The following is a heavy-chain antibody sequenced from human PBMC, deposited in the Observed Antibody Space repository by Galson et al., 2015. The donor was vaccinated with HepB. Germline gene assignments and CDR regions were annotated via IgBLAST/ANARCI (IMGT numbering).Heavy chain of an antibody. D-gene: IGHD1-14*01. V-gene: IGHV4-4*02. J-gene: IGHJ4*02. Sequence: CAVPGGSVSTDNWWSWFRQSPGKGLEWIGETYHSGDTNYNPSLKSRVSISIDKSKNQFSLIVNSVTAADTAVYYCARHLPLPPRHDYLNSWGQGALVTGSS. CDR3: ARHLPLPPRHDYLNS. CDR1: GGSVSTDNW. CDR2: TYHSGDT.